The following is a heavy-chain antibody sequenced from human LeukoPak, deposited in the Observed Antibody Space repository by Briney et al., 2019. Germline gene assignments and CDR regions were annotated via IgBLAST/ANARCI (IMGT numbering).Heavy chain of an antibody. J-gene: IGHJ6*02. CDR3: ARAPGDYDFWSGYYSGKYYYYYYGVDV. V-gene: IGHV1-8*01. CDR1: GYTFTSYD. CDR2: MNPNSGNT. D-gene: IGHD3-3*01. Sequence: GASVKVSCKASGYTFTSYDINWVRQATGQGLEWMGWMNPNSGNTGYAQKFQGRVTMTRNTSISTAYMELSSLRSEDTAVYYCARAPGDYDFWSGYYSGKYYYYYYGVDVWGQGTTVTVSS.